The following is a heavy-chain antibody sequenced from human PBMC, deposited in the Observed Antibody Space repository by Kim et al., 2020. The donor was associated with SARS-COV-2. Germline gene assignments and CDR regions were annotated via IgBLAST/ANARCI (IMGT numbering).Heavy chain of an antibody. CDR2: ISGSGGST. J-gene: IGHJ4*02. CDR3: ATVHGGDCAY. CDR1: GFTFSSYA. V-gene: IGHV3-23*01. D-gene: IGHD2-21*02. Sequence: LSLTCAASGFTFSSYAMSWVRQAPGKGLEWVSAISGSGGSTYYADSVKGRFTISRDNSKNTLYLQMNSLRAEDTAVYYCATVHGGDCAYWGQGTLVTVSS.